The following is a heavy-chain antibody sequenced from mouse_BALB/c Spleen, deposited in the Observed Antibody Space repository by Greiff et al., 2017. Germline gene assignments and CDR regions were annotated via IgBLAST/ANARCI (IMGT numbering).Heavy chain of an antibody. Sequence: EVHLVESGGGLVQPGGSRKLSCAASGFTFSSFGMHWVRQVPEKGLEWVAYISSGSSTIYYADTVKGRFTISRDNPKNTLCLQMTSRRSEDTAMYYCARSPNYYGSSYWYFDVWGAGTTVTVSS. CDR1: GFTFSSFG. CDR3: ARSPNYYGSSYWYFDV. CDR2: ISSGSSTI. J-gene: IGHJ1*01. D-gene: IGHD1-1*01. V-gene: IGHV5-17*02.